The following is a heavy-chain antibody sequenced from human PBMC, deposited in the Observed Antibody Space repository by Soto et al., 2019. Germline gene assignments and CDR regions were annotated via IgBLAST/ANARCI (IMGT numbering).Heavy chain of an antibody. CDR2: INAGNGNT. Sequence: ASVKVSCKASGYTFTSYAMHWVRQAPGQRLEWMGWINAGNGNTKYSQKFQGRVTITRDTSASTAYMELSSLRSEDTAVYYCAGGGGRHVWFAPWGQGTLVTVPS. CDR3: AGGGGRHVWFAP. CDR1: GYTFTSYA. D-gene: IGHD2-15*01. V-gene: IGHV1-3*01. J-gene: IGHJ5*02.